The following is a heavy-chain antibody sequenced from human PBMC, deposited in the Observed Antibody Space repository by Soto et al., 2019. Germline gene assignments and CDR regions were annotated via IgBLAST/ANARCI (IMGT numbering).Heavy chain of an antibody. CDR2: INGGGDSA. CDR1: GFTFSSYA. V-gene: IGHV3-23*01. Sequence: GSLRLPCSASGFTFSSYAMTWVRQAPGKGLEWVALINGGGDSAYYADSVKGRFTISRDNLKNTLFLQMNSLRGEDTAVYYCARGATIDYWGQGTLVTVSS. J-gene: IGHJ4*02. CDR3: ARGATIDY.